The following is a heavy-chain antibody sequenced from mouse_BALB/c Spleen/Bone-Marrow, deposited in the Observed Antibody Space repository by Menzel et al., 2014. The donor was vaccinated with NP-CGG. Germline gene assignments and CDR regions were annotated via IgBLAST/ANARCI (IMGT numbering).Heavy chain of an antibody. V-gene: IGHV5-17*02. CDR3: ARSRGNYLYYAMDY. CDR2: ISSGSSTI. D-gene: IGHD2-1*01. J-gene: IGHJ4*01. Sequence: EVHLVESGGGLVQPGGSRKLSCAASGFTFSSFGMHWVRQAPEKGLEWVAYISSGSSTIYYADTEKGRFTISRDNPKNTLFLQMTSLRSEDTAMYYCARSRGNYLYYAMDYWGQGTPVTVSS. CDR1: GFTFSSFG.